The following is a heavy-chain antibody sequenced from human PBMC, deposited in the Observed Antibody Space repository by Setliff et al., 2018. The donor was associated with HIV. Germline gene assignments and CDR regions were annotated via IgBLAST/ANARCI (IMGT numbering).Heavy chain of an antibody. CDR2: IIPISDMT. Sequence: ASVKVSCKASGGTFTNYIYSWVRQAPGQGLEWMGGIIPISDMTHYAQHFQGRATITADAATSTAYMELTSLGSDDTAIYFCAGAPFRIMSAHYRTLDYWGQGTLVTVSS. CDR1: GGTFTNYI. J-gene: IGHJ4*02. CDR3: AGAPFRIMSAHYRTLDY. V-gene: IGHV1-69*13. D-gene: IGHD3-16*01.